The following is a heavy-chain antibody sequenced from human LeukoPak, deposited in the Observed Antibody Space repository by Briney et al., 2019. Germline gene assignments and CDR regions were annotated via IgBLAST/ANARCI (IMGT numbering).Heavy chain of an antibody. J-gene: IGHJ4*02. CDR1: GFTFSSYW. D-gene: IGHD3-22*01. CDR3: ARWRYYYDSSAHLGYFDY. Sequence: GGSLRLSCAASGFTFSSYWMSWVRQAPGKGLEWVANIEQDGSEKYYVDSVKGRFTISRDNAKNPLYLQMNSLRAEDTAVYYCARWRYYYDSSAHLGYFDYWGQGTLVTVSS. CDR2: IEQDGSEK. V-gene: IGHV3-7*01.